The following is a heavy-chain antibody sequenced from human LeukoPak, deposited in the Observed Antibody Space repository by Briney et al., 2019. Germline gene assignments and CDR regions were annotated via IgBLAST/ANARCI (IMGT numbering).Heavy chain of an antibody. V-gene: IGHV1-69*13. CDR1: GYTFTSYD. J-gene: IGHJ4*02. CDR3: AVLRFLEWSNSGDY. Sequence: GAXVKVSCKASGYTFTSYDINWVRQAPGQGLEWMGGIIPIFGTANYAQKFQGRVTITADESTSTAYMELSSLRSEDTAVYYCAVLRFLEWSNSGDYWGQGTLVTVSS. D-gene: IGHD3-3*01. CDR2: IIPIFGTA.